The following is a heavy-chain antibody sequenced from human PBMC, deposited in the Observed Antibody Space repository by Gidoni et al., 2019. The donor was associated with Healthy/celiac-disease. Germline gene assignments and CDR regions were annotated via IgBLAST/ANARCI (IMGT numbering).Heavy chain of an antibody. V-gene: IGHV3-21*01. CDR2: ISSRSIYI. J-gene: IGHJ4*02. Sequence: EVQLVESGGGLVKPGGSLRLSCAASGFPVSSYSRNWVRQAPGKGMAWVSSISSRSIYIYYADSVKGRFTISRDNAKNSLYLQMNSLRAEDTAVYYCARVLGQQLVGYYFDYWGQGTLVTVSS. CDR3: ARVLGQQLVGYYFDY. D-gene: IGHD6-13*01. CDR1: GFPVSSYS.